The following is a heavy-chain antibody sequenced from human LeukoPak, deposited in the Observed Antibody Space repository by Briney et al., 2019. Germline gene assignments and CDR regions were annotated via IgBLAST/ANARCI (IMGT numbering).Heavy chain of an antibody. D-gene: IGHD3-10*01. V-gene: IGHV4-39*01. CDR3: ARRYYYGSGSYYYFDY. J-gene: IGHJ4*02. CDR2: IYYSGST. Sequence: SETLSLTCTVSGGSISSSNYYWGWIRQPPGKGLEWIGSIYYSGSTYYNPSLKSRVTISVDTSKNQLSLKVSSVTTADTAVYYCARRYYYGSGSYYYFDYWGQGTLVTVSS. CDR1: GGSISSSNYY.